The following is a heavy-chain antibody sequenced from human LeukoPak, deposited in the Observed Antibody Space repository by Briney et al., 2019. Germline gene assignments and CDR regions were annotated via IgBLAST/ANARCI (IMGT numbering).Heavy chain of an antibody. CDR2: IIPIFGTP. CDR3: ARAGYSSSRRYWFDP. CDR1: GYTFTSYD. Sequence: ASVKVSCKASGYTFTSYDINWVRQATGQGLEWMGGIIPIFGTPNYAQKFQGRVTITTDESTSTAYMELSSLRSEDTAVYYCARAGYSSSRRYWFDPWGQGTLVTVSS. V-gene: IGHV1-69*05. D-gene: IGHD6-13*01. J-gene: IGHJ5*02.